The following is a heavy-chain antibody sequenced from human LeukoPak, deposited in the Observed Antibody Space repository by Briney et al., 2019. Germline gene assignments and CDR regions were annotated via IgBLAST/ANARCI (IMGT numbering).Heavy chain of an antibody. D-gene: IGHD1-7*01. Sequence: GGSLILSCAASGFTFSSYGMNWVRQAPGKGLEWVSSISGNGVNTYYADSVEGRFTISRDNSKNTLSLQMNSLRAEDTAVYFCAKVNWNYVAYYYYGMDVWGQGTTVTVSS. V-gene: IGHV3-23*01. CDR2: ISGNGVNT. CDR3: AKVNWNYVAYYYYGMDV. J-gene: IGHJ6*02. CDR1: GFTFSSYG.